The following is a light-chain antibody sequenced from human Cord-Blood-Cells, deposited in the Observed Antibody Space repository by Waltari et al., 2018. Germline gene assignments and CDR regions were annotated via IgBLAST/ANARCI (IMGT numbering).Light chain of an antibody. CDR2: EDN. V-gene: IGLV6-57*01. CDR3: QSYDSSNHVV. J-gene: IGLJ2*01. Sequence: NFMLTQPHSVSESPGKTVTISCTRSSGSIPSNHVQWYQQSPGSSPTTVIYEDNQRPSGVPDRFSGSIDSSSNSASLTISGLKTEDEADYYCQSYDSSNHVVFGGGTKLTVL. CDR1: SGSIPSNH.